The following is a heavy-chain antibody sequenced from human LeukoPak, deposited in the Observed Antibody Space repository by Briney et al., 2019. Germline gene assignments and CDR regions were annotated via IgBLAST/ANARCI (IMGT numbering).Heavy chain of an antibody. J-gene: IGHJ4*02. CDR3: AKDALLPSGVDYFDY. D-gene: IGHD2-15*01. Sequence: GGSLRLSCAASSFTLSSYAMSWVRQAPVKGLEWVSAISGSGRTYYADSVRGRFTISRDNSKNTLYLQVNSLRAEDTAIYYCAKDALLPSGVDYFDYWGQGTLVTVSS. CDR1: SFTLSSYA. V-gene: IGHV3-23*01. CDR2: ISGSGRT.